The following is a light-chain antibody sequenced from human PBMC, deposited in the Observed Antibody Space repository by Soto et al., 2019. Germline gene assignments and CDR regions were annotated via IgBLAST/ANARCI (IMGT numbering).Light chain of an antibody. V-gene: IGKV1-39*01. CDR3: QQSFNLPRT. CDR2: AAS. CDR1: QSISSS. Sequence: DLPMPPAPSSLDVSVGETITITCRASQSISSSLNWFQHSPGQPPKLLLFAASNLHAGVPTRFSGSGSGTSFSLTIRSLQPEDFATYYCQQSFNLPRTFGPGTKVDIK. J-gene: IGKJ1*01.